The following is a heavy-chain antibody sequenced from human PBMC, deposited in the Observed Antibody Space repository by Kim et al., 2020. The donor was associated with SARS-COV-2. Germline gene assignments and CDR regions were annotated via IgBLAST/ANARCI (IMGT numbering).Heavy chain of an antibody. CDR1: GFTFTGYA. D-gene: IGHD2-2*03. CDR3: MKGGWGWIWDH. V-gene: IGHV3-23*01. Sequence: GGSLRLSCTTSGFTFTGYAMSWVRQAPGKGLEWVSSIDGSGGTTYYADSVKGRFTISRDNSKNTLYLQMNSLRADDTAVYYCMKGGWGWIWDHWGQGP. J-gene: IGHJ1*01. CDR2: IDGSGGTT.